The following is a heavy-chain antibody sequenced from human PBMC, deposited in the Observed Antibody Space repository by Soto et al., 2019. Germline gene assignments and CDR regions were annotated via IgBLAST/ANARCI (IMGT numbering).Heavy chain of an antibody. Sequence: QVQLVQSGAEVKKPGSSVKVSCKASGGTFSSYAISWVRQAPGQGLVWMGGIIPIFGTANYAQKFQGRVTITADKSPSTAYMELSSLRSEDTAVYYCARAGRMATKYWYFDLWGRGTLVTVSS. J-gene: IGHJ2*01. CDR2: IIPIFGTA. CDR1: GGTFSSYA. D-gene: IGHD5-12*01. V-gene: IGHV1-69*06. CDR3: ARAGRMATKYWYFDL.